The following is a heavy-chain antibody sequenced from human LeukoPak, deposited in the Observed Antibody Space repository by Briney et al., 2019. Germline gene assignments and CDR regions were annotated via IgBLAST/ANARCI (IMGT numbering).Heavy chain of an antibody. CDR3: ARGGRVPDAFDI. J-gene: IGHJ3*02. Sequence: PSETLSLTCTVSGGSISSYYWSWIRQPPVKGLEWIGYIYYSGSTNYNPSLKSRVTISVDTSKNQFSLKLSSVTAADTAVYYCARGGRVPDAFDIWGQGTMVTVSS. V-gene: IGHV4-59*01. D-gene: IGHD1-26*01. CDR1: GGSISSYY. CDR2: IYYSGST.